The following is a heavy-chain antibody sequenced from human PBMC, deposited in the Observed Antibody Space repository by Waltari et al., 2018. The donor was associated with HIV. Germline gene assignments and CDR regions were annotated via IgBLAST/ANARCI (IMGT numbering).Heavy chain of an antibody. CDR1: GFSFSDFY. CDR2: ISTSGRTM. V-gene: IGHV3-11*01. D-gene: IGHD3-10*01. J-gene: IGHJ4*02. Sequence: QEQVVESGGGLVKPGGSLRLSGVAPGFSFSDFYMTWIRQAPGRGLEWVSYISTSGRTMYYADSVKGRFTISRDNAKNSLYLQMNSLRAEDTAVYYCARVGSYYKWGYFDYWGQGTLVTVSS. CDR3: ARVGSYYKWGYFDY.